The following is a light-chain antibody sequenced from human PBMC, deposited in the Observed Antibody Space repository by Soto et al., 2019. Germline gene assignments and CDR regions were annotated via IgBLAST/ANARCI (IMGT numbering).Light chain of an antibody. CDR2: DVS. V-gene: IGLV2-14*01. J-gene: IGLJ1*01. CDR1: SSDVGGYNY. CDR3: SSYTSSGTDI. Sequence: QSALTQPASVSGSPGQSITISCTGTSSDVGGYNYVSWYQQHPGKAPKLMIYDVSNRPSGVSNLFSGSKSGNTASLTISGFQAEDEADYYCSSYTSSGTDIFGTGTKLTVL.